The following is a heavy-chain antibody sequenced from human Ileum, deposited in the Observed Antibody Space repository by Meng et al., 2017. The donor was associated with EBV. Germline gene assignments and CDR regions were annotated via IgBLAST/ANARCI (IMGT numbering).Heavy chain of an antibody. Sequence: VKPCVTLSLPCPDCGGPINISSYYWGWIRQPPGKGLEWIGSIYYSGRTYYNPSLKSRVTISVDTSKNQFSLKLSSVTAADTAVYYCARPIAAAGWFDPWGQGTLVTVSS. CDR3: ARPIAAAGWFDP. CDR1: GGPINISSYY. J-gene: IGHJ5*02. D-gene: IGHD6-13*01. V-gene: IGHV4-39*01. CDR2: IYYSGRT.